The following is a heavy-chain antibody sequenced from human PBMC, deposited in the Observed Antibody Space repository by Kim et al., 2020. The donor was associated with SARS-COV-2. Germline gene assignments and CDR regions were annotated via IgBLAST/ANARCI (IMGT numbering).Heavy chain of an antibody. Sequence: SQTLSLTCTVSGGSISSYYWSWIRQPPGKGLEWIGYIYYSGSTNYNPSLKSRVTISVDTSKNQFSLKLSSVTAADTAVYYCARGRGIAAALDIWGQGTMVTVSS. CDR2: IYYSGST. CDR1: GGSISSYY. V-gene: IGHV4-59*13. D-gene: IGHD6-13*01. J-gene: IGHJ3*02. CDR3: ARGRGIAAALDI.